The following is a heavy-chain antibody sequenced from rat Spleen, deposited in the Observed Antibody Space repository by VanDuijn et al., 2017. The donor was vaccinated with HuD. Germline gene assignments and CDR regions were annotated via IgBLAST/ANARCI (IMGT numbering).Heavy chain of an antibody. CDR1: GFTFSNYG. D-gene: IGHD4-3*01. CDR2: ISPSGGST. Sequence: EVQLVESGGGLVQPRKSLKLSCAASGFTFSNYGIHWIRQAPTKGLEWVAYISPSGGSTYYRDSVRGRFTISRDNAKSTLFLQMDSLRSEDTATYYWATNWGPYEGGQGVMVTVSA. V-gene: IGHV5-19*01. J-gene: IGHJ2*01. CDR3: ATNWGPYE.